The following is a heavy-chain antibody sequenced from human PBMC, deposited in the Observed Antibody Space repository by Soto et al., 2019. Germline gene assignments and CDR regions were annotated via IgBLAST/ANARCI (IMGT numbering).Heavy chain of an antibody. CDR3: GSSRTDSSAMEV. CDR2: ISPYNGRT. V-gene: IGHV1-18*01. J-gene: IGHJ6*02. CDR1: YRFTIFR. D-gene: IGHD2-8*02. Sequence: KGYCARFWYRFTIFRIALVRKATGQGPEWMGWISPYNGRTNYAQNVKGRVVMTTEISTNTVYMELRSLRSDDSAIYYCGSSRTDSSAMEVWGQGTTVPVSS.